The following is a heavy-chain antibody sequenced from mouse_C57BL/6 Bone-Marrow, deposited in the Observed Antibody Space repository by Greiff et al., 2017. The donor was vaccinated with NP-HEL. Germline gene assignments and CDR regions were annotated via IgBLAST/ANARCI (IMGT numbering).Heavy chain of an antibody. CDR2: ISSGGSYT. CDR3: ARVLYGSSYVGYYFDY. D-gene: IGHD1-1*01. Sequence: EVQGVESGGDLVKPGGSLKLSCAASGFTFSSYGMSWVRQTPDKRLEWVATISSGGSYTYYPDSVKGRFTISRDNAKNTLYLQMSSLKSEDTAMYYGARVLYGSSYVGYYFDYWGQGTTLTVSS. CDR1: GFTFSSYG. J-gene: IGHJ2*01. V-gene: IGHV5-6*01.